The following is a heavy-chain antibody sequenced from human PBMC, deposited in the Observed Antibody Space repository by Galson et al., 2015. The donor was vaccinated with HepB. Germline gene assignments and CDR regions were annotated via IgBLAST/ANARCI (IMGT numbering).Heavy chain of an antibody. V-gene: IGHV3-7*03. J-gene: IGHJ3*02. CDR3: ARDSGYCSYFNCKGYAFDI. Sequence: SLRLSCAASAFTFRNYWMSWVRQAPGKGLEWVANIKKDGSGKYYVDSVKGRFTISRDNAKNSLYLQMNSLRAEDTAVYYCARDSGYCSYFNCKGYAFDIWGQGTMVTVSS. D-gene: IGHD2-15*01. CDR1: AFTFRNYW. CDR2: IKKDGSGK.